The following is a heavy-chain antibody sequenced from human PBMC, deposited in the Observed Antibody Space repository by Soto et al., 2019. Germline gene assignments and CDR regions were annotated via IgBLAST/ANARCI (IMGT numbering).Heavy chain of an antibody. CDR3: AKETAARDYYYYAMDV. D-gene: IGHD6-6*01. J-gene: IGHJ6*02. CDR1: GFTFSSYG. Sequence: QVQLVESGGGVVQPGRSLRLSCVASGFTFSSYGMHWVRQAPGKGLEWVAVISYDGSNKYYADSVKGRFTISRDNSKNTLYLQMNSLRAEDTAVYYCAKETAARDYYYYAMDVWGQGTTVTVSS. V-gene: IGHV3-30*18. CDR2: ISYDGSNK.